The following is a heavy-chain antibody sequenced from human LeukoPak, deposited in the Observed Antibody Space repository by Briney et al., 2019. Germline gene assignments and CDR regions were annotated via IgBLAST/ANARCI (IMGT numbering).Heavy chain of an antibody. V-gene: IGHV3-7*01. Sequence: GGSLRLSCAASGFTFSSYWMSWVRQAPGKGLEWVANIKQDGSEKYYVDSVKGRFTISRDNAKNSLYLQMNSLRAEDTAVYYCAREVLGSSSWYGHFDYWGQGTLVTVSS. CDR2: IKQDGSEK. J-gene: IGHJ4*02. D-gene: IGHD6-13*01. CDR1: GFTFSSYW. CDR3: AREVLGSSSWYGHFDY.